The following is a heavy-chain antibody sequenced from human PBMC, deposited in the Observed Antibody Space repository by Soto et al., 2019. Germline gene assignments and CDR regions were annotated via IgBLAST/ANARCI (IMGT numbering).Heavy chain of an antibody. J-gene: IGHJ5*02. V-gene: IGHV4-39*01. CDR3: AGSRDGYNGWFDP. CDR1: GGSISSSSYY. Sequence: SETLSLTCTVSGGSISSSSYYWGWIRQSPGKGLEWIGSIYYSGSTYYNPSLKSRVTISVDTSKNQFSLKLSSVTAADTAVYYCAGSRDGYNGWFDPWGQGTLVTVS. CDR2: IYYSGST. D-gene: IGHD5-12*01.